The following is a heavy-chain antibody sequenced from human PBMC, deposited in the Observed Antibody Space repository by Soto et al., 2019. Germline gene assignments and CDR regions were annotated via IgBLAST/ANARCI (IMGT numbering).Heavy chain of an antibody. D-gene: IGHD5-18*01. Sequence: QVQLVQSGAEVKKPGSSVKVSCKASGGTFSSYAISWVRQAPGQGLEWMGGIIPIFGTANYAQKFQGRVKITADESTSTAYMELSSLRSEDTAVYYCARAKTHYSYGFGKHRPFDYWGQGTLVTVSS. J-gene: IGHJ4*02. V-gene: IGHV1-69*01. CDR1: GGTFSSYA. CDR2: IIPIFGTA. CDR3: ARAKTHYSYGFGKHRPFDY.